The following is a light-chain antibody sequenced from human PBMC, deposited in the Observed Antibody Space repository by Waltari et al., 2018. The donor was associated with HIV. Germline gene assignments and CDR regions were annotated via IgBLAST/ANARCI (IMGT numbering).Light chain of an antibody. CDR1: PRYGGGYGY. V-gene: IGLV2-14*03. CDR3: ASYTVANTWV. J-gene: IGLJ3*02. Sequence: QSALTQPASVSGSPGHLVSLSCTGRPRYGGGYGYASWFQQHPGVAPKLIIYEVANRPLGSSNRFSGSKSGNTASLTISGLLPEDEADYYCASYTVANTWVFGGGTKLTV. CDR2: EVA.